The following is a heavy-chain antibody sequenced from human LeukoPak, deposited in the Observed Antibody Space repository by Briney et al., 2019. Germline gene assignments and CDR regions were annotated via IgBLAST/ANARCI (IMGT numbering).Heavy chain of an antibody. CDR1: GFTFSRYW. J-gene: IGHJ4*02. D-gene: IGHD2-21*02. CDR2: IDSDGTNR. Sequence: GGSLRLSXAASGFTFSRYWMHWVRQAPGKGLVWVSRIDSDGTNRYYADSVKGRFTISRDNAKNTVYLQMNSLRDEDTAVYYCEGRVTGLPEYWGQGSLVTVSS. CDR3: EGRVTGLPEY. V-gene: IGHV3-74*01.